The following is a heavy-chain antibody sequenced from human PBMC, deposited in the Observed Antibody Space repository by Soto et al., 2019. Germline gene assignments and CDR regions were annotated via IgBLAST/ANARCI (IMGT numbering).Heavy chain of an antibody. CDR3: ARGLHLGELSFLNYFDY. V-gene: IGHV6-1*01. Sequence: SETLSLTCAISGDSVSSNSAAWNWIRQSPSRGLEWLGRTYYRSKWYNDYAVSVKSRITINPDTSKNQFSLQLNSVTPEDTAVYYCARGLHLGELSFLNYFDYWGQGTLVTVSS. J-gene: IGHJ4*02. CDR2: TYYRSKWYN. CDR1: GDSVSSNSAA. D-gene: IGHD3-16*02.